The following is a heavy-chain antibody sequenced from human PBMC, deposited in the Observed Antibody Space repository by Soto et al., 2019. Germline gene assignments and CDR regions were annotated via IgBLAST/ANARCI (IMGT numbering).Heavy chain of an antibody. Sequence: SETLSLTCTVSGGSISTSNYYWGWIRQPPGMGLEWIGTLYYSGSTYYNPSLKSRVTISVDTSKNQFSLKLRSVTATDTAVYYCARGSIQRKFDPWGQGTLVTVSS. J-gene: IGHJ5*02. CDR1: GGSISTSNYY. V-gene: IGHV4-39*01. D-gene: IGHD5-18*01. CDR2: LYYSGST. CDR3: ARGSIQRKFDP.